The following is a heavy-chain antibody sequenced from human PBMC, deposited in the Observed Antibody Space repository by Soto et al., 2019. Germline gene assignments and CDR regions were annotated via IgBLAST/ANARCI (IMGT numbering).Heavy chain of an antibody. D-gene: IGHD3-3*01. Sequence: SETLSLTCTVSGGSISSYYWSWIRQPPGKGLEWIGYIYYSGSTNYNPSLKSRVTISVDTSKNQFSLKLSSVTAADTAVYYCARDREIRYYDFWSGASDYYYYYMDVWGKGTTVTVS. CDR3: ARDREIRYYDFWSGASDYYYYYMDV. V-gene: IGHV4-59*01. CDR2: IYYSGST. CDR1: GGSISSYY. J-gene: IGHJ6*03.